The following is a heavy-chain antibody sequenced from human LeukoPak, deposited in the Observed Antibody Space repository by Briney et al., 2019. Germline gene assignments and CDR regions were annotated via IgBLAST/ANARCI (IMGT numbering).Heavy chain of an antibody. CDR2: IYSGGST. CDR3: ARDQAGGSSSWSY. D-gene: IGHD6-13*01. CDR1: GFTVSSNY. J-gene: IGHJ4*02. Sequence: PGGSLRLSCAASGFTVSSNYMSWVRQAPGQGLEWVSVIYSGGSTYDADSVKGRFTISRDNSKNTLYLQMNSLRAEDTAVYYCARDQAGGSSSWSYWGQGTLVTVSS. V-gene: IGHV3-53*01.